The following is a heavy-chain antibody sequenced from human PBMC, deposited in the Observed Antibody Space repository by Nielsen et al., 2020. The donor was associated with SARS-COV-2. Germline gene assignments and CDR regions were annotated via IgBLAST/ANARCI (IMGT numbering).Heavy chain of an antibody. CDR3: ARDGGTMIVGY. CDR1: GYTCTGYY. D-gene: IGHD3-22*01. J-gene: IGHJ4*02. Sequence: ASVKVSCKASGYTCTGYYMHWVRQAPGQGLEWMGWINPNSGGTNYAQKCQGRVTMTRDTSISTAYMELSRLRSDDTAVYYCARDGGTMIVGYWGQGTLVTVSS. V-gene: IGHV1-2*02. CDR2: INPNSGGT.